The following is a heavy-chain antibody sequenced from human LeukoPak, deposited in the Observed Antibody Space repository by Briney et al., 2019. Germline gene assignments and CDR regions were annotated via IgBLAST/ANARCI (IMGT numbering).Heavy chain of an antibody. CDR2: IWSDGSSQ. Sequence: WGSLRLSCVASGFTVSNYFMHWVRQAPGRGLDWVALIWSDGSSQYYADSVKGRFTISRDNSKNTLYLQMNSLRAEDTAVYYCASGVPAAIYWGQGTLVTVSS. V-gene: IGHV3-33*01. CDR3: ASGVPAAIY. D-gene: IGHD2-2*01. CDR1: GFTVSNYF. J-gene: IGHJ4*02.